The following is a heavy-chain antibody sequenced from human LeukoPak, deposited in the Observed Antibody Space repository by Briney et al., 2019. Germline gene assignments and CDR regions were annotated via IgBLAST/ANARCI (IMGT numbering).Heavy chain of an antibody. D-gene: IGHD6-13*01. CDR2: INAGNGNT. J-gene: IGHJ4*02. CDR1: GYTFTSYA. V-gene: IGHV1-3*01. Sequence: WASVKVSCKASGYTFTSYAMHWVRQAPGQRLEWMGWINAGNGNTKYSQKFQGRVTITRDTSASTAYMELSSLRSEDTAVYYCARSSSWYLHFDYWGQGTLVTVSS. CDR3: ARSSSWYLHFDY.